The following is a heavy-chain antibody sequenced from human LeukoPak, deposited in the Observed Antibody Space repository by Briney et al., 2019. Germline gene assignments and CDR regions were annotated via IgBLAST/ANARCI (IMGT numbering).Heavy chain of an antibody. CDR2: INHSGST. CDR3: ARKYAFDI. CDR1: GGSFSGYY. Sequence: SETLSLTCAVYGGSFSGYYWSWIRQPPGKGLEWIGEINHSGSTNYNPSLKSRVTISVDTSKNQFSLKLSPVTAADTAVYYCARKYAFDIWGQGTMVIVSS. J-gene: IGHJ3*02. V-gene: IGHV4-34*01.